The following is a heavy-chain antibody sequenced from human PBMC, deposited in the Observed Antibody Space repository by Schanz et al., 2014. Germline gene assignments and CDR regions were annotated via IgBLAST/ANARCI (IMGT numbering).Heavy chain of an antibody. CDR3: ARLGTCMAVAGSVIDSDYFDMDV. CDR2: INPSGGST. Sequence: QVQLVQSGDEVKKPGPSVKVSCKASGGTFSSFGINWVRQAPGQGLEWMGIINPSGGSTTYAQKFQGTYAMTRNTSISSAFMELSSLRSEDPAVYYCARLGTCMAVAGSVIDSDYFDMDVWGGGTTVAVSS. V-gene: IGHV1-8*01. D-gene: IGHD6-19*01. J-gene: IGHJ6*03. CDR1: GGTFSSFG.